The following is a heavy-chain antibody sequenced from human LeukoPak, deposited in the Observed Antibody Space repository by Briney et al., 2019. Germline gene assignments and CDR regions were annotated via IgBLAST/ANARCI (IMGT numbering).Heavy chain of an antibody. Sequence: GASLRLSCAASGFTFSRYAMSWVRQAPGKGLEWVSAISGSGGSAYHADSVKGRFTISRDNSKNTLYLQMHSLRAEDTAVYYCAKERDSRGYFDYWGQGTLVTVSS. CDR1: GFTFSRYA. CDR2: ISGSGGSA. D-gene: IGHD3-22*01. J-gene: IGHJ4*02. CDR3: AKERDSRGYFDY. V-gene: IGHV3-23*01.